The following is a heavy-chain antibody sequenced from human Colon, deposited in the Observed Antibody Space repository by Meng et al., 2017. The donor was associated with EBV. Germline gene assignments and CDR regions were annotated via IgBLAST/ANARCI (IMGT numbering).Heavy chain of an antibody. Sequence: GQLQGAGPGLVKPSQTLSLPRTVSGGSISSGDYYWSWIRQPPGKGLEWIGYIYYSGSTHYNPSLKSRVTISVDTSKNQFSLKVSSVTAADTAVYYCARQATGYCSGGSCYSGSIFDYWGQGTLVTVSS. J-gene: IGHJ4*02. CDR2: IYYSGST. D-gene: IGHD2-15*01. V-gene: IGHV4-30-4*01. CDR3: ARQATGYCSGGSCYSGSIFDY. CDR1: GGSISSGDYY.